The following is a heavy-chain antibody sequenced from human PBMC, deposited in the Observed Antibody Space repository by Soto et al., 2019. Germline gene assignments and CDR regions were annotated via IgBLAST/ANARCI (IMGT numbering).Heavy chain of an antibody. CDR3: ARGVPSRAYYYYMDV. CDR2: INHSGST. Sequence: SETLSLTCAVYGGSFSGYYWSWIRQPPGKGLEWIGEINHSGSTNYNPSLKSRVTISVHTSKNQFSLKLSSVTAADTAVYYCARGVPSRAYYYYMDVWGKGTTVTVSS. CDR1: GGSFSGYY. D-gene: IGHD3-10*01. J-gene: IGHJ6*03. V-gene: IGHV4-34*01.